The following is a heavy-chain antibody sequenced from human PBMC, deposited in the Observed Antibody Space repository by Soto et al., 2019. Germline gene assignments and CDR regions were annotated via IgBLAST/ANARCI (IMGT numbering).Heavy chain of an antibody. CDR1: GGSMSSGTYY. V-gene: IGHV4-39*02. CDR3: ARGTYGDYSPYYYGMDV. Sequence: SETLSLTCAVSGGSMSSGTYYWGWIRQPPGKGLDWIGSIYYSGTTYYSPSLKSRVAISVETSKKYFSLRLRSVTAADTAVYYCARGTYGDYSPYYYGMDVWGQGTTVTVS. J-gene: IGHJ6*02. D-gene: IGHD4-17*01. CDR2: IYYSGTT.